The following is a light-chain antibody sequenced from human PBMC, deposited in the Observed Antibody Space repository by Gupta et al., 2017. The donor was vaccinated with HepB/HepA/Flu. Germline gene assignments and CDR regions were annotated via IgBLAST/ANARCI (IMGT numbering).Light chain of an antibody. CDR1: SSDIGAYKY. Sequence: QSALTQPRSVSESPGQSVTISCTGTSSDIGAYKYVSWYQQHPGKAPRLMIYDVNKRPAGVPDRFSGSKSGNTASLTISGLQAEDEADYYCYSIEGTYTSWGFGGGTKLTVL. CDR2: DVN. J-gene: IGLJ3*02. V-gene: IGLV2-11*01. CDR3: YSIEGTYTSWG.